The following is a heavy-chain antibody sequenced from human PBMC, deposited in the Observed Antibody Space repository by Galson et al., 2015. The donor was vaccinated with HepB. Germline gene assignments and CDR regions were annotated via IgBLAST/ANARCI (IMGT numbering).Heavy chain of an antibody. CDR1: GYTFTSYG. J-gene: IGHJ4*02. V-gene: IGHV1-18*04. CDR3: ARDTPQGDSMAGEGY. Sequence: SVKVSCKPSGYTFTSYGISWVRQAPGQGLEWMGWISPYNGNTNYAQKLQGRVTMTTDTSTSTAYMELRGLRSDDTAVYYCARDTPQGDSMAGEGYWGQGTLVTVSS. D-gene: IGHD6-19*01. CDR2: ISPYNGNT.